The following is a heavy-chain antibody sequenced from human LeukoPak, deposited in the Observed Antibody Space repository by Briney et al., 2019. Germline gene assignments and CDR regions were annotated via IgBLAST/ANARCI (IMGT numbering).Heavy chain of an antibody. CDR2: ISYDGSNK. Sequence: GRSLRLSCAASGFTFSSYGMHWVRQAPGKGLEWVAVISYDGSNKYYADSVKGRFTISRDNSKNTLYLQMNSLRAEDTAVYYCARDGGSYYFDYWGQGTLVTVSS. CDR1: GFTFSSYG. J-gene: IGHJ4*02. D-gene: IGHD1-26*01. CDR3: ARDGGSYYFDY. V-gene: IGHV3-30*03.